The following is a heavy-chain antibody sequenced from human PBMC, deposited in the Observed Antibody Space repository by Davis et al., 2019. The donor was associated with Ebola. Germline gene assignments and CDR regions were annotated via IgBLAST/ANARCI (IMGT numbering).Heavy chain of an antibody. V-gene: IGHV4-61*05. Sequence: MPSETLSLTCTVSGGSISSSSYYWGWIRQPPGKGLEWIGYIYYSGSTNYNPSLKSRVTISVDTSKNQFSLKLSSVTAADTAVYYCARSIGGDILDDAFDIWGQGTMVTVSS. CDR3: ARSIGGDILDDAFDI. J-gene: IGHJ3*02. D-gene: IGHD2-21*02. CDR1: GGSISSSSYY. CDR2: IYYSGST.